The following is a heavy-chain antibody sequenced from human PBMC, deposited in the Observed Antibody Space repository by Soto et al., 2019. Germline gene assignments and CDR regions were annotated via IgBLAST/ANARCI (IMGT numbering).Heavy chain of an antibody. CDR2: IYSGGTT. D-gene: IGHD3-10*01. CDR1: GFTVSSNY. J-gene: IGHJ4*02. V-gene: IGHV3-66*01. Sequence: EVPLVESGGGLVQPGGSLRLSCAASGFTVSSNYMTWVRQAPGKGLEWVSNIYSGGTTSYADSVKGRFTISGDNSKNTLFLQMNSLRDDDTAVYYCASGASGNYRWGQGTLVTVSS. CDR3: ASGASGNYR.